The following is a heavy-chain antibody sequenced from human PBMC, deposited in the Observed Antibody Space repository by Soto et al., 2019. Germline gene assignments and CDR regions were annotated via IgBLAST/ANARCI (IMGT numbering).Heavy chain of an antibody. CDR2: VNAGNDNT. D-gene: IGHD5-18*01. CDR3: AREVPYGYSRFDY. V-gene: IGHV1-3*01. J-gene: IGHJ4*02. Sequence: QVHLVQSGAEVKKPGASVKVSCKTSGYTFTNKVIHWVRQAPGQRLEWMGWVNAGNDNTKWSREFQGRLTLTKDTDATTAYMELSSLTSEDTAIYFCAREVPYGYSRFDYWGQGTLVTVSS. CDR1: GYTFTNKV.